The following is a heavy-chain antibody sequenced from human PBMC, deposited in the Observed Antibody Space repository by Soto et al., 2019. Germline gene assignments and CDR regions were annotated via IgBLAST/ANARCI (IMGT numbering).Heavy chain of an antibody. V-gene: IGHV4-30-4*01. Sequence: QVQLQEWGPGLVKPSQTLSLTCTVSGGSIRNGDYYWGWIRQPPGKGLEWIGYVYHSGTTYSHPSLKSRVTISVDSSENEFSLRLSSVTAADTAVYYCVTVNLVGAAYYFDYWGPGTLVTVSS. D-gene: IGHD1-26*01. CDR2: VYHSGTT. CDR3: VTVNLVGAAYYFDY. J-gene: IGHJ4*02. CDR1: GGSIRNGDYY.